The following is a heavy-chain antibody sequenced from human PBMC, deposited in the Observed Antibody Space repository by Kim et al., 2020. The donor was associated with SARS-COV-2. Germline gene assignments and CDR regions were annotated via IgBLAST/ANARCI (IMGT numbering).Heavy chain of an antibody. V-gene: IGHV3-21*01. Sequence: GGSLRLSCAASGFTFSSYSMNWVRQAPGKGLEWVSSISSSSSYIYYADSVKGRFTISRDNAKNSLYLQMNSLRAEDTAVYYCARDLLGYYYDSSGYPHDGFDSRGQGTLVTVSS. CDR2: ISSSSSYI. CDR3: ARDLLGYYYDSSGYPHDGFDS. J-gene: IGHJ4*02. CDR1: GFTFSSYS. D-gene: IGHD3-22*01.